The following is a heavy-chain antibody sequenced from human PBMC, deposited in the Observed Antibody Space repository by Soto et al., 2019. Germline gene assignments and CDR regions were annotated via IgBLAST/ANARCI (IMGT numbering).Heavy chain of an antibody. V-gene: IGHV3-21*01. J-gene: IGHJ5*02. CDR2: ISSSASHI. CDR1: GFSFSSYS. D-gene: IGHD2-15*01. Sequence: EVQLVESGGGLVKPGGSLRLSCAASGFSFSSYSMNWVRQAPGKGLAWVSSISSSASHINYADSVKGRFTISRDNAKKSLYLQMNSLRAEDTAVYYCARGYTGYCSGGTCYWFDPWGQGTPVTVSS. CDR3: ARGYTGYCSGGTCYWFDP.